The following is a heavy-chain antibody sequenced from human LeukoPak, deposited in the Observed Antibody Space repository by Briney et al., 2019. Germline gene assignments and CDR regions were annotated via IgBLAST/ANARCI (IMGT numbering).Heavy chain of an antibody. J-gene: IGHJ6*04. CDR3: AKAWGSFDHVLVPAAFNI. CDR2: ISGSGNSP. D-gene: IGHD2-2*01. V-gene: IGHV3-23*01. CDR1: GITFSSQT. Sequence: GGFLRPSGAASGITFSSQTMSWVRKAPGKGLGWVAGISGSGNSPHYADSVQSRCIISRDNAKNTLYMQLNSLRADYTAEYYCAKAWGSFDHVLVPAAFNIWGKGTSVTVSS.